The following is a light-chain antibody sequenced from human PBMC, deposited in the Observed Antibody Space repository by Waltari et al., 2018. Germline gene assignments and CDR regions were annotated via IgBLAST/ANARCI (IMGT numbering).Light chain of an antibody. CDR1: QAISSY. CDR2: TTS. CDR3: QQLHRYPPT. V-gene: IGKV1-9*01. Sequence: DIQLTQSPLFLSAPVGDRVTIPCRASQAISSYLAWYQQKVDKAPQLLIYTTSTLASGVPSRFSGSGSGTDCTLTITSLQPDDFATYYCQQLHRYPPTFGPGTTVDVK. J-gene: IGKJ3*01.